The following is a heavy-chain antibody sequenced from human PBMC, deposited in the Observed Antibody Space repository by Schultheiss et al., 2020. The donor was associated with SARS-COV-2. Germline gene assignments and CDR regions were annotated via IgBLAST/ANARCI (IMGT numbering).Heavy chain of an antibody. CDR2: IYYSGST. D-gene: IGHD6-19*01. V-gene: IGHV4-59*01. CDR1: GGSISGFY. J-gene: IGHJ6*02. CDR3: ARAGSSGWEGDYYYYYGMDV. Sequence: SETLSLTCTVSGGSISGFYWSWIRQPPGKGLEWIAYIYYSGSTYYNPSLKSRVTISVDTSKNQFSLKLSSVTAADTAVYYCARAGSSGWEGDYYYYYGMDVWGQGTTVTVSS.